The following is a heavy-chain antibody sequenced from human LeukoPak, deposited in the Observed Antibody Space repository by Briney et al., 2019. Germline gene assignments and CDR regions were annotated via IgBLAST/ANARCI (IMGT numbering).Heavy chain of an antibody. Sequence: GGSLRLSCAASGFTFSSYAMSWVRQAPGKGLEWVANIKQDGSEKYYVDSVKGRFTISRDNAKNSLYLQMNSLRAEDTAVYYCARDRNVQVGATRYYYYYMDVWGKGTTVTVSS. CDR3: ARDRNVQVGATRYYYYYMDV. CDR1: GFTFSSYA. V-gene: IGHV3-7*01. J-gene: IGHJ6*03. CDR2: IKQDGSEK. D-gene: IGHD1-26*01.